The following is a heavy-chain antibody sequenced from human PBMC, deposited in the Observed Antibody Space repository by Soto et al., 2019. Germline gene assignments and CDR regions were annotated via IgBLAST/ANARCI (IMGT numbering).Heavy chain of an antibody. CDR2: INSDGKNT. D-gene: IGHD2-2*01. V-gene: IGHV3-74*01. CDR1: GFIFSSYW. CDR3: AKVKVEYCSSTSCPKRTYYYYGMDV. J-gene: IGHJ6*02. Sequence: GGSLRLSCAASGFIFSSYWMHWVRQAPGKGPVWVARINSDGKNTRYADSVKGRFTISRDNAKNTLYLQMNSLRAEDTAVYYCAKVKVEYCSSTSCPKRTYYYYGMDVWGQGTTVTVSS.